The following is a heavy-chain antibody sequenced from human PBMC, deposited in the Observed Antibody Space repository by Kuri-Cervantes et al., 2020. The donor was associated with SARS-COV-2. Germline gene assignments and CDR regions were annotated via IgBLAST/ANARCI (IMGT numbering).Heavy chain of an antibody. D-gene: IGHD5-18*01. CDR2: IGTAGDT. CDR1: GFTFSSYD. V-gene: IGHV3-13*03. CDR3: ARDVGTGMADIQCDH. Sequence: GGSLRLSCAACGFTFSSYDMHWVRQATGKGLEWVSAIGTAGDTYYPGSVKGQFTISRENAKNSLYLQMNSLGAEDTAVYYCARDVGTGMADIQCDHWGQGTLVTVSS. J-gene: IGHJ4*02.